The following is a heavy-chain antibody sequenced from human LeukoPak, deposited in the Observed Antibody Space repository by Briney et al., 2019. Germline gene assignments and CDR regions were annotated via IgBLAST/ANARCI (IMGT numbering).Heavy chain of an antibody. D-gene: IGHD2-15*01. CDR1: GFTFSSYS. Sequence: GGSLRLSCAASGFTFSSYSMNWVRQAPGKGLEWVSHITASGTAMFYADSVKGRFTISRDNAKNSLFLQMYSLRAEDTAVYFCAREDGYCSGGNCYSYFDSWGQGTLVTVSS. CDR2: ITASGTAM. CDR3: AREDGYCSGGNCYSYFDS. V-gene: IGHV3-48*01. J-gene: IGHJ4*02.